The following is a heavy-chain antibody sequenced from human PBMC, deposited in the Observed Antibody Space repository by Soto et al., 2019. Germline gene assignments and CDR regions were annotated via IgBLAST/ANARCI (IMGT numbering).Heavy chain of an antibody. Sequence: PAGSLRLSCAASGFTFSDYDMNWIRQAPGKGLEWVAYVTSSGSTIYYAASVKGRFIISRATTKNSLYLQMNSLSAEDTAVYFFATRPRYWNLDYFDYWGQGTLVTVSS. V-gene: IGHV3-11*01. J-gene: IGHJ4*02. CDR1: GFTFSDYD. CDR2: VTSSGSTI. D-gene: IGHD1-1*01. CDR3: ATRPRYWNLDYFDY.